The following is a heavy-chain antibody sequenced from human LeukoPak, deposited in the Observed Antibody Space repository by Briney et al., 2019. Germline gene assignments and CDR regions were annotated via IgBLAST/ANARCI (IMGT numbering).Heavy chain of an antibody. CDR1: AFTFSSYG. Sequence: AGGSLRLSCAVSAFTFSSYGMHWVRQAPGKGLEWVAFIRNDGSNKYYADSVKGRFTISRDNSKNTLYLQMNSLRAEDTAVYYCAKYDTTVTPHFDYWGQGTLVTVSS. D-gene: IGHD4-17*01. CDR2: IRNDGSNK. J-gene: IGHJ4*02. V-gene: IGHV3-30*02. CDR3: AKYDTTVTPHFDY.